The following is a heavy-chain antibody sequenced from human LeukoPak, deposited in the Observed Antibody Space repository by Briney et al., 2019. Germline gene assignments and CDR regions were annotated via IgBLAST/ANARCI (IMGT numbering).Heavy chain of an antibody. J-gene: IGHJ4*02. CDR2: INPSGGST. CDR3: ARESSSGYYLDY. CDR1: GYTFTSYY. Sequence: ASVKVSCKASGYTFTSYYMHWVRHAPGQGLEWMGIINPSGGSTSYAQKFQGRVTMTRDMSTSTVYMELRSLRSEDTAVYYCARESSSGYYLDYWGQGTLVTVSS. V-gene: IGHV1-46*01. D-gene: IGHD3-22*01.